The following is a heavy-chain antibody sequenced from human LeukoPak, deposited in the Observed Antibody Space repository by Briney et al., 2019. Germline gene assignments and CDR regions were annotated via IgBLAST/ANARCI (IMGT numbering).Heavy chain of an antibody. V-gene: IGHV3-7*01. Sequence: GGSLTLSCPASGLTFSTYWMSCLRQAPGKGLAWVGNINQDGREKYYVDSVKGRFTIPRDNAQNSLYLQMSSLRAEDTAVYSCARYTFLRGGYYNSYFDDWGQGTLVTVSS. D-gene: IGHD1-26*01. CDR2: INQDGREK. CDR1: GLTFSTYW. CDR3: ARYTFLRGGYYNSYFDD. J-gene: IGHJ4*02.